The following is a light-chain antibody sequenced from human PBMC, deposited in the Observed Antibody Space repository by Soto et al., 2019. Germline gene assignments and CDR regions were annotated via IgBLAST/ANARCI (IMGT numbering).Light chain of an antibody. J-gene: IGLJ3*02. CDR2: EGS. CDR1: SSDVGSYNL. Sequence: QSALTQPAFVSGSPGQSITISCTGTSSDVGSYNLVSWYQQHPGKAPKLMIYEGSKRPSGVSNRFSGSKSGNTASLTISGLQAEDEADYYCCSYAGSSTWVFGGGTKVTVL. V-gene: IGLV2-23*01. CDR3: CSYAGSSTWV.